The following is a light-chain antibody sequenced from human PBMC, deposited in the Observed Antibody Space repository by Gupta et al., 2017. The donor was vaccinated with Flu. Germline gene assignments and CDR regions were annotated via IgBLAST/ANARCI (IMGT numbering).Light chain of an antibody. J-gene: IGLJ3*02. Sequence: SIFGDNYVSWYQHDPGTAPKLLIFEADKRPSGIPDRFSGSKSGKSAALDITGLQAGDEADYYCGTWDSGLNTWLFGGGTQLTVL. V-gene: IGLV1-51*01. CDR3: GTWDSGLNTWL. CDR1: SIFGDNY. CDR2: EAD.